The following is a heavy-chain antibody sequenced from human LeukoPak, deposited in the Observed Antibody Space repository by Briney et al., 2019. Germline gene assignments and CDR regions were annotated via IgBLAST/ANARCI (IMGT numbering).Heavy chain of an antibody. D-gene: IGHD3-9*01. CDR3: ARGHYDVLAASYKWTPDY. CDR1: GCTFNTFN. CDR2: ITSGGDYI. Sequence: GGSMRLSCAASGCTFNTFNMNWVRQAPGKGLEWVSYITSGGDYIYYADSVKGRFTTSRDNAKNSLSLQLNSLRVEDTAVYYCARGHYDVLAASYKWTPDYWGQGTPVTVSS. J-gene: IGHJ4*02. V-gene: IGHV3-21*01.